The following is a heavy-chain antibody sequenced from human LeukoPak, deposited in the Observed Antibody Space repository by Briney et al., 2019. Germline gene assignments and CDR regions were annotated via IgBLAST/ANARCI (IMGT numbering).Heavy chain of an antibody. D-gene: IGHD3-22*01. J-gene: IGHJ3*02. Sequence: PSETLSLTCTVSGGSISSGDYYWSWIRQPPGKGLEWSGYIYYSGSTYYNPSLKSRVTISVDTSKNRFSLKLSSVTAADTAVYYCATHSSGYDSGNDAFDIWGQGTMVTVSS. V-gene: IGHV4-30-4*08. CDR1: GGSISSGDYY. CDR3: ATHSSGYDSGNDAFDI. CDR2: IYYSGST.